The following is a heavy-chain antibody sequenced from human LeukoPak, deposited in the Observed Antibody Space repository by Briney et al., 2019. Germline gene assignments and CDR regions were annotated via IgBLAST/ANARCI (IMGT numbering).Heavy chain of an antibody. CDR1: GDSVSNNRAA. J-gene: IGHJ2*01. CDR2: TYYRSKWNN. CDR3: ARGFLTAAGRLWYFDV. D-gene: IGHD6-13*01. Sequence: SQTLSLTCAISGDSVSNNRAAWHWIRQSPSRGLEWLGRTYYRSKWNNDYAVSVQSRIIINADTSKNQFSLQLNSVAPEDTAVYYCARGFLTAAGRLWYFDVWGRGTLVIVSS. V-gene: IGHV6-1*01.